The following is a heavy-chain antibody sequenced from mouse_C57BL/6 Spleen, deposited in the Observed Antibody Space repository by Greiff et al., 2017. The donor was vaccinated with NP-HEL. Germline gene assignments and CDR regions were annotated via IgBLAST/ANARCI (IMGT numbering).Heavy chain of an antibody. Sequence: VKVVESGPGLVQPSQSLSITCTVSGFSLTSYGVHWVRQSPGKGLEWLGVIWSGGSTDYNAAFISRLSISKDNSKSQVFFKMNSLQADDTAIYYCARNDDYDGDAMDYWGQGTSVTVSS. D-gene: IGHD2-4*01. CDR2: IWSGGST. V-gene: IGHV2-2*01. CDR1: GFSLTSYG. CDR3: ARNDDYDGDAMDY. J-gene: IGHJ4*01.